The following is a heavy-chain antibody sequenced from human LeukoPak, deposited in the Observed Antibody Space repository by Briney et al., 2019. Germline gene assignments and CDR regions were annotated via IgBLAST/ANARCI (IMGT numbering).Heavy chain of an antibody. CDR1: GGFISSYY. V-gene: IGHV4-59*01. Sequence: SETLSLTCTVSGGFISSYYWSWIRLPPGKGLEWIGYLSKSGNTNYSPSLKSRVTIFGDTSKNQFFLKLSSVTAADTAVYYCARARYVNSFYAFDIWGQGTLVTVSS. J-gene: IGHJ3*02. D-gene: IGHD3-9*01. CDR2: LSKSGNT. CDR3: ARARYVNSFYAFDI.